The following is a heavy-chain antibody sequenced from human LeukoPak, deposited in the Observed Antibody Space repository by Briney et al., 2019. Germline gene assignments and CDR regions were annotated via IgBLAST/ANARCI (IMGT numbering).Heavy chain of an antibody. Sequence: SETLSLTCTVSGGSISTSSYYWGWVRQPPGKGLEWIGNIFYSGSTYYSPSLKSRVTISLDTSRNQFSLKLNSVTAADTAVYYCAKVKTDILIPDSWGQGTLVTVSS. CDR1: GGSISTSSYY. V-gene: IGHV4-39*07. CDR3: AKVKTDILIPDS. D-gene: IGHD2-21*02. CDR2: IFYSGST. J-gene: IGHJ4*02.